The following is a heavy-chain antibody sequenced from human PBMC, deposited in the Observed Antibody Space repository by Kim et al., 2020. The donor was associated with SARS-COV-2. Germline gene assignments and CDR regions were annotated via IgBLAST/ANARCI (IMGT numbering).Heavy chain of an antibody. CDR2: INHSGST. V-gene: IGHV4-34*01. CDR1: GGSFSGYY. D-gene: IGHD3-22*01. J-gene: IGHJ6*02. Sequence: SETLSLTCAVYGGSFSGYYWSWIRQPPGKGLEWIGEINHSGSTNYNPSLKSRVTISVDTSKNQFSLKLSSVTAADTAVYYCARVGYYDSSGYYLGMDVWGQGTTVTVSS. CDR3: ARVGYYDSSGYYLGMDV.